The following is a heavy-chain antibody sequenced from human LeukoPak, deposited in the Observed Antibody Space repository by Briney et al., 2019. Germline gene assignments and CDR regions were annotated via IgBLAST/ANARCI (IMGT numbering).Heavy chain of an antibody. Sequence: GGSLRLSCVASGLSISGQGMNWVRQAPGQGLEWVANIKHDGSEEYYVDSVKGRFTISRDDGRNSVSLQMNSVRAEDTAVYYCARDASLATIRIEYWGQGTLVTVSS. D-gene: IGHD3-3*02. CDR3: ARDASLATIRIEY. CDR2: IKHDGSEE. CDR1: GLSISGQG. V-gene: IGHV3-7*01. J-gene: IGHJ4*02.